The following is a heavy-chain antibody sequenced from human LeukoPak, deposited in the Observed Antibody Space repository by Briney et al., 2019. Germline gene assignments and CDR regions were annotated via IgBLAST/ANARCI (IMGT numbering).Heavy chain of an antibody. CDR1: GYTFTSFG. V-gene: IGHV1-2*06. J-gene: IGHJ4*02. Sequence: AASVKVSCKASGYTFTSFGISWVRQAPGQGLEWMGRINPNSGGTNYAQKFQGRVTMTRDTSISTAYMELSRLRSDDTAVYYCARDSYHVDTAMVAMDWGQGTLVTVSS. CDR3: ARDSYHVDTAMVAMD. D-gene: IGHD5-18*01. CDR2: INPNSGGT.